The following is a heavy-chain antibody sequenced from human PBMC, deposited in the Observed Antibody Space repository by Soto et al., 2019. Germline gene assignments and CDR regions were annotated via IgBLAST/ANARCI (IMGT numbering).Heavy chain of an antibody. J-gene: IGHJ4*02. CDR2: IDYSGST. V-gene: IGHV4-39*01. CDR1: GGSITGGSYY. Sequence: KTSETLSLTCTVSGGSITGGSYYWGWIRQPPGKGLEWIGSIDYSGSTFYSPSLQSRVTISVVTSKNQFSLKLSSVTAADTAVYYCARPSTGHLLPPFDYWGQGTLVTVSS. D-gene: IGHD2-2*01. CDR3: ARPSTGHLLPPFDY.